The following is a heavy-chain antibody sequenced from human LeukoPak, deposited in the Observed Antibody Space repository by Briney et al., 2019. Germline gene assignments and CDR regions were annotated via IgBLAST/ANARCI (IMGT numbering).Heavy chain of an antibody. V-gene: IGHV3-11*03. J-gene: IGHJ4*02. Sequence: GGPLRSPFPASGLILSESYMIWIGKPPGKDLNWFPSFSSGPIYTNHADSVKGRFTISRDNTKNSLYLQMNSLRAEDTAVYYCAKSPHDSGHSYLPVVDYWGQGVLVTVSS. CDR2: FSSGPIYT. CDR1: GLILSESY. D-gene: IGHD4-17*01. CDR3: AKSPHDSGHSYLPVVDY.